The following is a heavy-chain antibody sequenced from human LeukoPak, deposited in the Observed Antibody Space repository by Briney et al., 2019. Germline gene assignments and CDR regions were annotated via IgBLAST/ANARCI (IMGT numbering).Heavy chain of an antibody. CDR3: ARDWEIGTYYYDSSGRPNDAFDI. J-gene: IGHJ3*02. V-gene: IGHV4-4*02. CDR1: GASISSNNW. Sequence: PSETLSLTCAVSGASISSNNWWSWVRQPPGKGLEWIGESYHSGSTNYNPSLRSRVTISVDKSKNQVSLRLSSVTAADTAVYYCARDWEIGTYYYDSSGRPNDAFDIWGQGTMVTVSS. CDR2: SYHSGST. D-gene: IGHD3-22*01.